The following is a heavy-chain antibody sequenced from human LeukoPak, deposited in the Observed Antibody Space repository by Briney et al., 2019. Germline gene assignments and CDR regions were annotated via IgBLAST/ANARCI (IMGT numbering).Heavy chain of an antibody. V-gene: IGHV3-64*01. CDR2: ISSNGGST. CDR1: GFTFSTYA. CDR3: ARAGYSGSWYAAYFDY. J-gene: IGHJ4*02. D-gene: IGHD6-13*01. Sequence: PGGSLRLSCAASGFTFSTYAMHWVRQAPGKGLEYVSAISSNGGSTYYANSVKGRFTISRDNPKNTLYLQMGSLRTEDMAVYYCARAGYSGSWYAAYFDYWGQGTLVTVSS.